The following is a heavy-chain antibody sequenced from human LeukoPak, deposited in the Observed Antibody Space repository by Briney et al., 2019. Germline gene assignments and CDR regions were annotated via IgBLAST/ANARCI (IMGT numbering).Heavy chain of an antibody. CDR2: IKQDGSEK. J-gene: IGHJ4*02. CDR3: ARDRYCSGGSCYSGLDY. D-gene: IGHD2-15*01. Sequence: GGSLRLSCAASGFTFSSYAMSWVRQAPGKGLEWVANIKQDGSEKYYVDSVKGRFTISRDNAKNSLYLQMNSLRAEDTAVYYCARDRYCSGGSCYSGLDYWGQGTLVTVSS. V-gene: IGHV3-7*01. CDR1: GFTFSSYA.